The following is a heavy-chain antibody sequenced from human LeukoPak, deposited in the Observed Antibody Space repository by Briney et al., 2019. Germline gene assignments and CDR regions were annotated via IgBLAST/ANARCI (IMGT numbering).Heavy chain of an antibody. J-gene: IGHJ5*02. D-gene: IGHD3-3*01. CDR2: IYHSGST. CDR1: GFTFSDYY. Sequence: LRLSCAASGFTFSDYYMSWIRQPPGKGLEWIGYIYHSGSTYYNPSLKSRVTISVDRSKNQFSLKLSSVTAADTAVYYCARSRESFGVIIPSWFDPWGQGTLVTVSS. CDR3: ARSRESFGVIIPSWFDP. V-gene: IGHV4-30-2*01.